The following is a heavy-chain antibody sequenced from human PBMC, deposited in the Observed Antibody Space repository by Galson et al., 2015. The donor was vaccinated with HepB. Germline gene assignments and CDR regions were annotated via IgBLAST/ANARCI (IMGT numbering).Heavy chain of an antibody. J-gene: IGHJ6*02. CDR1: GDTFNSYP. V-gene: IGHV1-69*13. Sequence: SVKVSCKASGDTFNSYPISWVRQAPGQGLEWMGGIIPIFGTATSVEKFQGRVTITADESTSTVYMELSSLRSEDTAVYYCARGPGSCSGDSCYHFYYYYGLNVWGQGTTVTVSS. CDR2: IIPIFGTA. D-gene: IGHD2-15*01. CDR3: ARGPGSCSGDSCYHFYYYYGLNV.